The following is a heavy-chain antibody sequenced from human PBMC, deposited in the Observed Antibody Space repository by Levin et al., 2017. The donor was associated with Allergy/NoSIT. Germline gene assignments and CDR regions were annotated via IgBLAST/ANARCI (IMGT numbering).Heavy chain of an antibody. Sequence: SETLSLPFPFSVCSLLLSSLRWLRPPPGPGLAWIGYIYYTGSTNYNPSLKSRVTISVDTSKNQFSLKLSSVTAADTAVYYCARRSHYDYYMDVWGKGTTVTVSS. CDR2: IYYTGST. V-gene: IGHV4-59*08. J-gene: IGHJ6*03. CDR1: VCSLLLSS. CDR3: ARRSHYDYYMDV.